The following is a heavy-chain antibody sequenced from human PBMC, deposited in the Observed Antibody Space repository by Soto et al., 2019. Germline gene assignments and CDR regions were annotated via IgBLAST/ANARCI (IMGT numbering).Heavy chain of an antibody. Sequence: ASVKVCCKASGYTFASYGITWVRQAPGQGLEWMGWISPNNGNTDSAQKFQGSVTMTKDTSTNTGYMELRSLISDDTAVYYCARGAEYIKHWGQGNLVTVYS. V-gene: IGHV1-18*01. CDR1: GYTFASYG. J-gene: IGHJ1*01. CDR2: ISPNNGNT. CDR3: ARGAEYIKH.